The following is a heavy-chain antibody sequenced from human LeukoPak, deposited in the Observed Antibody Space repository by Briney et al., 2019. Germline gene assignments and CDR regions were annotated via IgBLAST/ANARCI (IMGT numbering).Heavy chain of an antibody. CDR3: AKGPLRGTAAAIDY. CDR2: ISYDGRNI. Sequence: TGGSLRLSCAASGFTFNNYDMHWVRQAPGKGLEWVAVISYDGRNIHYPDSVKGRFTISRDISTDTLWLQMDSLRTEDTAVYYCAKGPLRGTAAAIDYWGQGTLVTVSS. CDR1: GFTFNNYD. V-gene: IGHV3-30*18. D-gene: IGHD2-2*01. J-gene: IGHJ4*02.